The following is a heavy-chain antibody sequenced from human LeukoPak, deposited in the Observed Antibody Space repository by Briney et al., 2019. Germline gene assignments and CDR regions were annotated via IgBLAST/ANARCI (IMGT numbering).Heavy chain of an antibody. D-gene: IGHD3-10*01. Sequence: PGGSLRLSCAASGFRFSDYHMSWIRQAPGKGQEWVSHISSSGSTIYYADSMKGRFTISRDNAKNSLYLQMNSLRAEDTAVYYCARALWLGEGFFDYWGQGTLVTVSS. J-gene: IGHJ4*02. CDR3: ARALWLGEGFFDY. CDR1: GFRFSDYH. V-gene: IGHV3-11*04. CDR2: ISSSGSTI.